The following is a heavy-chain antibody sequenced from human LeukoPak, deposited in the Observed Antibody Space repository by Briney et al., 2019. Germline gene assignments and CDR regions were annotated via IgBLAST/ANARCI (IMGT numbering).Heavy chain of an antibody. CDR2: ISAGGGAT. V-gene: IGHV3-23*01. CDR1: GFTFSSYW. Sequence: PGGSLRLSCAASGFTFSSYWLSWVRQAPGKGLEWVSGISAGGGATYYANSVKGRFTISRDNSKNTLYLRVNSLRAEDTAIYYCAKGLSIAARPDYFYYYAMDVWGQGTTVSVSS. J-gene: IGHJ6*02. D-gene: IGHD6-6*01. CDR3: AKGLSIAARPDYFYYYAMDV.